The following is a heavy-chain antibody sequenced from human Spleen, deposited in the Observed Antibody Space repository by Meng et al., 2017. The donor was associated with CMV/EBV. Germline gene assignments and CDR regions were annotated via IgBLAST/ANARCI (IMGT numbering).Heavy chain of an antibody. CDR3: ASPSGATTAFDY. D-gene: IGHD5-24*01. V-gene: IGHV1-2*02. J-gene: IGHJ4*02. CDR2: INTYSGGT. Sequence: ASVKVSCKTSGYTFTVYYMHWVRQAPGQGLEWMGCINTYSGGTNYAQNFQGRVTMTRDTSIITAYMELSRLRSDDTAVYYCASPSGATTAFDYWGQGTLVTVSS. CDR1: GYTFTVYY.